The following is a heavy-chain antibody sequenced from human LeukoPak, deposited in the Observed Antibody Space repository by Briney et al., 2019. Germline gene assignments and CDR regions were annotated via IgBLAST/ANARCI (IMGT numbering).Heavy chain of an antibody. J-gene: IGHJ3*02. CDR1: GGSISSYY. V-gene: IGHV4-59*01. CDR2: IHYSGST. D-gene: IGHD6-13*01. CDR3: ARESEDSSSWYAVAFDI. Sequence: SETLSLTCTVSGGSISSYYWSWIRQPPGKGLEWIGYIHYSGSTNYNPSLKSRVTISVDTSKNQFSLKLSSVTAADTAVYYCARESEDSSSWYAVAFDIWGQGTMVTVSS.